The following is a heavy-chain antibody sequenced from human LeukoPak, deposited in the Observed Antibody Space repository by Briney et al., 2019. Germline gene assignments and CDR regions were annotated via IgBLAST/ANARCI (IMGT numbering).Heavy chain of an antibody. Sequence: GGSPRLSCAASGFTFSSSTMNWVHQAPGKGLEWVSSISSSSNYIYYADSVKGRFTISRDNAKNSLYLQMNGLRAEDTAVYYCVRIPNSANFPNWFDPWGQGTLVTVSS. D-gene: IGHD4/OR15-4a*01. CDR1: GFTFSSST. CDR2: ISSSSNYI. CDR3: VRIPNSANFPNWFDP. J-gene: IGHJ5*02. V-gene: IGHV3-21*01.